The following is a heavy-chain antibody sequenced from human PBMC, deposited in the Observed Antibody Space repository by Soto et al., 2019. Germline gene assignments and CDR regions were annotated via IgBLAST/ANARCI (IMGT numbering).Heavy chain of an antibody. CDR1: GYSFTSYG. V-gene: IGHV1-18*01. CDR2: ISAYNGNT. CDR3: ARDNGFGESDV. J-gene: IGHJ6*02. D-gene: IGHD3-10*01. Sequence: QVQLVQSGAEVKTPGASVKVSCKASGYSFTSYGISWVRQAPGQGLEWMGWISAYNGNTNYAQKIQGRVTMTPNTSTSTAYMDVRSLRSDDTGVYYCARDNGFGESDVWGQGTTVTVSS.